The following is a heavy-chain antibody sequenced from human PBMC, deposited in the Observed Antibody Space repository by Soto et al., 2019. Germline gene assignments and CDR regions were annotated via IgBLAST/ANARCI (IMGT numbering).Heavy chain of an antibody. CDR3: ARDIDYDIDY. CDR1: GYIFKNYG. V-gene: IGHV1-18*01. D-gene: IGHD4-17*01. CDR2: IYPKEDRA. J-gene: IGHJ4*02. Sequence: QVQLVQSEAEVQKPGASVKVSCKTSGYIFKNYGISWVRQAPGQGLELLGWIYPKEDRANIAQNFQGRVTLTTDTPTSTAYIELRSLRFDDSAVYFCARDIDYDIDYWGQGTLVTVSS.